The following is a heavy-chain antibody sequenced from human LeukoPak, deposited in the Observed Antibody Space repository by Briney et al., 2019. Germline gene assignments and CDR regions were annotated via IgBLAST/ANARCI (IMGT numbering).Heavy chain of an antibody. CDR2: INAGNGNT. J-gene: IGHJ6*02. V-gene: IGHV1-3*01. Sequence: ASVKVSCKASGYTFTSYAMHWVRQAPGQRLEWMGWINAGNGNTKYSQKFQGRVTITRDTSASTAYMELSSLRSEDTAVYYCAREVERSLLWVGEFGYGMDGWGQGTTVTVSS. CDR1: GYTFTSYA. D-gene: IGHD3-10*01. CDR3: AREVERSLLWVGEFGYGMDG.